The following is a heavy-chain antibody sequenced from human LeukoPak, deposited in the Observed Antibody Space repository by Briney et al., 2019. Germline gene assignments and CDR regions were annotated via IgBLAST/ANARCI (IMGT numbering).Heavy chain of an antibody. D-gene: IGHD3-22*01. Sequence: GGSLRLSCAASGFTFSSYEMNWVRQAPGKGLEWVSSISSSSSYIYYADSVKGRFTISRDNAKNSLYLQMNSLRAEDTAVYYCARDLDSSGYYYWYFDLWGRGTLVTVSS. CDR2: ISSSSSYI. CDR1: GFTFSSYE. J-gene: IGHJ2*01. CDR3: ARDLDSSGYYYWYFDL. V-gene: IGHV3-21*01.